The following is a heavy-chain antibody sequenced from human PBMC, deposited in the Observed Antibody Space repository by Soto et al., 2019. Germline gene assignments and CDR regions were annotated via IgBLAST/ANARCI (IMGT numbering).Heavy chain of an antibody. Sequence: QVQLQESGPGLVKPSETLSLTCTVSGGSVSSGSYYWSWIRQPPGKGVEWIGYIYYSGSTNYNPSLKSRVTISVDTSKNQFSLKLSSVTAADTAVYYCARDIGIFGVVTHYYYGMDVWGQGTTVTVSS. V-gene: IGHV4-61*01. CDR3: ARDIGIFGVVTHYYYGMDV. CDR1: GGSVSSGSYY. D-gene: IGHD3-3*02. J-gene: IGHJ6*02. CDR2: IYYSGST.